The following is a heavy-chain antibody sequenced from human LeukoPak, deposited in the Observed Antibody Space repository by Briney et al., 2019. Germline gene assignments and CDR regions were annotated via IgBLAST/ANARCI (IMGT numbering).Heavy chain of an antibody. J-gene: IGHJ6*03. V-gene: IGHV3-53*05. Sequence: GGSLRLSCTVSGFTVSSDSMSWVRQAPGKGLEWVSFIYSGGSTHYSDSVKGRFTISRDNSKNTLYLQMNSLRAEDTAVYYCAKDTVKVSTIRRVPHYMDVWGKGTTVTISS. D-gene: IGHD5/OR15-5a*01. CDR2: IYSGGST. CDR1: GFTVSSDS. CDR3: AKDTVKVSTIRRVPHYMDV.